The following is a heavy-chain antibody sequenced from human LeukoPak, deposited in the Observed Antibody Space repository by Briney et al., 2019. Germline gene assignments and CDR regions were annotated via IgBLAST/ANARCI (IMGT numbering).Heavy chain of an antibody. V-gene: IGHV4-59*01. Sequence: NPSETLSLTCTVSGGSISSYYWSWIRQPPGKGLEWIGYIYYSGNINYNPSLKSRVTISVDTSKNQFSLKLSSVTAADTAVYYCARGRTYYDFWSGYFDYWGQGILVTVSS. CDR1: GGSISSYY. D-gene: IGHD3-3*01. CDR2: IYYSGNI. J-gene: IGHJ4*02. CDR3: ARGRTYYDFWSGYFDY.